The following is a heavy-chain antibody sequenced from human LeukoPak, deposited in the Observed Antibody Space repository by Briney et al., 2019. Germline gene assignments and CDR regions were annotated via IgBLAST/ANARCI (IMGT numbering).Heavy chain of an antibody. Sequence: SETLSLTCSVSGASISSSRYYWGWIRQPPGKGLEWIGTIFYSGTTYYNPSLKSRVTISVDTSKNQFSLKLSSVTAADTAVYYCARGPEHYDILTGIDYWGRGTLVTVSS. CDR3: ARGPEHYDILTGIDY. V-gene: IGHV4-39*01. CDR1: GASISSSRYY. D-gene: IGHD3-9*01. CDR2: IFYSGTT. J-gene: IGHJ4*02.